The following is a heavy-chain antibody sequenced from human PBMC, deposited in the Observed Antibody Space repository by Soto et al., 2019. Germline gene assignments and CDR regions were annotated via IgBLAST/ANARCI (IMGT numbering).Heavy chain of an antibody. D-gene: IGHD1-26*01. Sequence: EVQLVESGGGLVQPGGSLRLSGAASGFTVSSKYMNWVRQAPGKGLEWVSVLYSGGTTYYADSMKGRFIISRDNPKNTLYRQMNSLRAEDTAVYYCARGGGRDLGGAYCFDYWGQGTLVTVSS. V-gene: IGHV3-66*01. CDR2: LYSGGTT. CDR3: ARGGGRDLGGAYCFDY. CDR1: GFTVSSKY. J-gene: IGHJ4*02.